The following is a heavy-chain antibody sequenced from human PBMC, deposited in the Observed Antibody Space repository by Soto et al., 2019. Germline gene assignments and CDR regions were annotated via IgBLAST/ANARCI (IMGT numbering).Heavy chain of an antibody. CDR1: GYSFAGYW. CDR3: ARLPGVRGVFDGFNV. D-gene: IGHD3-10*01. CDR2: IYPGDSDT. V-gene: IGHV5-51*01. J-gene: IGHJ3*01. Sequence: GESLKISCKGSGYSFAGYWVGWVRQMPGKGLDWMGVIYPGDSDTRYSPSFHGQVTISADKSISTAYLQWSSLKASDTAMYFCARLPGVRGVFDGFNVWGQGTMVTVSS.